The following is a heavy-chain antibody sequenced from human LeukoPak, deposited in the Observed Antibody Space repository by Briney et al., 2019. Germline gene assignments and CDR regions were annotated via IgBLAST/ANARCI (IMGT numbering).Heavy chain of an antibody. V-gene: IGHV4-59*01. CDR3: ARSYDFWSGYYTGDAFDI. J-gene: IGHJ3*02. D-gene: IGHD3-3*01. Sequence: PSETLSLTCTVSGGSISSYYWSWIRQPPGKGLEWIGYIYYSGSTNYNPSLKSRVTISVDTSKNQFSLKLSSVTAADTAVYYCARSYDFWSGYYTGDAFDIWGQGTMVTVSS. CDR2: IYYSGST. CDR1: GGSISSYY.